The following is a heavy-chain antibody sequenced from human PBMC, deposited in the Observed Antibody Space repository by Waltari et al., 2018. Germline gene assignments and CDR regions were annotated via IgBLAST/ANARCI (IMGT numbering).Heavy chain of an antibody. CDR3: ARARNCGGDCYSEANDAFDI. Sequence: QLQLQESGPGLVKPSETLSLTCTVSGGSISSSSYYWGWIRQPPGKGLEWIGSIYYSGSNYYNPSLKSRVTISVDTSKNQFSLKLSSVTAADTAVYYCARARNCGGDCYSEANDAFDIWGQGTMVTVSS. J-gene: IGHJ3*02. V-gene: IGHV4-39*07. CDR2: IYYSGSN. D-gene: IGHD2-21*01. CDR1: GGSISSSSYY.